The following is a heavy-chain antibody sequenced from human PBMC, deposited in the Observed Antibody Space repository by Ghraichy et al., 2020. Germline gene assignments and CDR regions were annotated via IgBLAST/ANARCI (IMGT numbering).Heavy chain of an antibody. D-gene: IGHD5-24*01. CDR2: ISGSGGST. Sequence: GGSLRLSCAASGFTFSSYAMSWVRQAPGKGLEWVSVISGSGGSTYYADSVKGRFTISRDNSKNTLYLQMNSLRAEDTAVYYCAKGRDDYNSGADYWGQGTLVTVSS. J-gene: IGHJ4*02. CDR3: AKGRDDYNSGADY. CDR1: GFTFSSYA. V-gene: IGHV3-23*01.